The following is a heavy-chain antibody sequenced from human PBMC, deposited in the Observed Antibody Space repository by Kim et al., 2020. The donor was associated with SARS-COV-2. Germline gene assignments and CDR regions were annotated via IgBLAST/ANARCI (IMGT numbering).Heavy chain of an antibody. CDR3: ATDLVHDILTGYLSYYY. CDR2: ISYDGSNK. CDR1: GFTFSRYG. V-gene: IGHV3-30*03. Sequence: GGSLRLSCAASGFTFSRYGMHWVRQAPGTGLEWVAVISYDGSNKYYADSVKGRFTISRDNSKNTLYLQMNSLRAADTAVYYCATDLVHDILTGYLSYYY. J-gene: IGHJ6*01. D-gene: IGHD3-9*01.